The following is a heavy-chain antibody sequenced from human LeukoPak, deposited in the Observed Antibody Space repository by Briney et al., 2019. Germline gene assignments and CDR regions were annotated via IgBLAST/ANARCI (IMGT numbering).Heavy chain of an antibody. CDR3: ARGLYYDFWSGYYTGGNFDY. CDR1: GGSFSGYY. V-gene: IGHV4-34*01. D-gene: IGHD3-3*01. Sequence: PSETLSLTCAVYGGSFSGYYWSWIRQPPGKGLEWIGEINHSGSTNYNPSLKSRVTISVDTSKNQFSLELSSVTAADTAVYYCARGLYYDFWSGYYTGGNFDYWGQGTLVTVSS. J-gene: IGHJ4*02. CDR2: INHSGST.